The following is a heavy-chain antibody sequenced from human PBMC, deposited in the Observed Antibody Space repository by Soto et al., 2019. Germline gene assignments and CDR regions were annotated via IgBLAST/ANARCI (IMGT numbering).Heavy chain of an antibody. Sequence: QVQLQESGPGLVKPSQTLSLTCTVSGGSISSGGYYWSWIRQHPGKGLEWIGYIYYSGSTYYNPSLNSRVTMSVDTSKNQFSLKLSSVTAADTAVYYCARDCSGGSCSTRWPYFDYWGQGTLVTGSS. CDR3: ARDCSGGSCSTRWPYFDY. V-gene: IGHV4-31*03. CDR1: GGSISSGGYY. CDR2: IYYSGST. D-gene: IGHD2-15*01. J-gene: IGHJ4*02.